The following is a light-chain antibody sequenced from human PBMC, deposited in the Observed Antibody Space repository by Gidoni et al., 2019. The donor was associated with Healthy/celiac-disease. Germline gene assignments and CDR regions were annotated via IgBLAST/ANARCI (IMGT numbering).Light chain of an antibody. V-gene: IGKV3-11*01. CDR3: QQRNNWPRT. CDR2: DAS. CDR1: QSVSSY. J-gene: IGKJ2*01. Sequence: EIVLTQSPATLSLSPGERATLSCRASQSVSSYLAWYQQKPGQAPRLLIYDASNRATGIPARFTLTISSLEPEDFAVYYCQQRNNWPRTFGQGTKLEIK.